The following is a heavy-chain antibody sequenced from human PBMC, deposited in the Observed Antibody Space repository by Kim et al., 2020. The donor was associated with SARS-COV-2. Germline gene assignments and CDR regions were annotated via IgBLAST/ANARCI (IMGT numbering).Heavy chain of an antibody. CDR1: GGSFSGYY. D-gene: IGHD7-27*01. CDR2: INHSGST. V-gene: IGHV4-34*01. Sequence: SETLSLTCAVYGGSFSGYYWSWIRQPPGKGLEWIGEINHSGSTNYNPSLKSRVTISVDTSKNQFSLRLSSVTAADTAVYYCARTGGTGDNSEVAFDIWGQGTMVTVSS. CDR3: ARTGGTGDNSEVAFDI. J-gene: IGHJ3*02.